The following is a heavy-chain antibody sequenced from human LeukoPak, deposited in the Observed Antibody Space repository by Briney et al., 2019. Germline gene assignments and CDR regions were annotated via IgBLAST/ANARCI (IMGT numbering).Heavy chain of an antibody. V-gene: IGHV1-18*01. CDR3: ARVLGHSSGPVDY. D-gene: IGHD6-19*01. J-gene: IGHJ4*02. CDR2: ISAYNGNT. CDR1: GYTFTTNG. Sequence: ASLRVSFAASGYTFTTNGISWVRQAPGLGMEWMGWISAYNGNTNYAQKLQGRVTMTTDTSTSTAYMELRSLRSDDTAVYYCARVLGHSSGPVDYWGQGTLVTVSS.